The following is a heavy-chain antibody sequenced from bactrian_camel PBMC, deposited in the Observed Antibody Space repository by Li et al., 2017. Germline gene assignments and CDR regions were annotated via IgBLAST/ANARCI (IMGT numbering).Heavy chain of an antibody. CDR1: GSTYNTNC. J-gene: IGHJ4*01. D-gene: IGHD7*01. V-gene: IGHV3S54*01. CDR2: IYTGPGNT. Sequence: LVESGGGSVQVGGSLRLSCAASGSTYNTNCLGWFRQRPGAEREGVAAIYTGPGNTYYADSVKGRFTMSQDRAKNTVYLQMENLESGDTALYYCAYDRLKCLTGSPWDDYHTYGQGTQVTVS.